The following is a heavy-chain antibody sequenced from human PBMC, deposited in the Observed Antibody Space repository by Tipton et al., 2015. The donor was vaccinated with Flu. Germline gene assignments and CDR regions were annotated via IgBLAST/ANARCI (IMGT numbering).Heavy chain of an antibody. CDR1: GGSVDSPYC. D-gene: IGHD4-11*01. CDR2: ICPGSP. J-gene: IGHJ5*02. CDR3: ARRDFSNYVSEPRNWFDI. V-gene: IGHV4-38-2*01. Sequence: TLSLTCSVSGGSVDSPYCWGWVRQPPGKGLEWIGNICPGSPYYNPSLTSRVTISIDTFKAQFSLRLTSVTAADTAVYFCARRDFSNYVSEPRNWFDIWGQGTLVTVSS.